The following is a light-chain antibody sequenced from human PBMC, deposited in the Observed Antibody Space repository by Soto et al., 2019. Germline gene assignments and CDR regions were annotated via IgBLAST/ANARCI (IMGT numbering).Light chain of an antibody. Sequence: DIQMTQSPSSLSASVVYRFTITCRASQSISSYLNWYQQKPGKAPKLLIYAASSLQSGVPSRFSGSGSGTEFTLTISSLQPEDFATYYCLQHNTFPPTFGPGTKVDIK. CDR3: LQHNTFPPT. J-gene: IGKJ3*01. V-gene: IGKV1-17*01. CDR1: QSISSY. CDR2: AAS.